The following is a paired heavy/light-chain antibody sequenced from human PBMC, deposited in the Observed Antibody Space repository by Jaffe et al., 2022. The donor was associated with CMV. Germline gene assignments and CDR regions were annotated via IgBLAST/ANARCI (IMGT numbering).Light chain of an antibody. CDR1: QSLLHSNGYNY. J-gene: IGKJ2*01. Sequence: DIVMTQSPLSLPVTPGEPASISCRSSQSLLHSNGYNYLDWYLQKPGKSPQLLIYLGSNRASGVPDRFSGSGSGTDFTLKISRVEAEDVGVYYCMQALQTPLTFGQGTKLEIK. CDR3: MQALQTPLT. CDR2: LGS. V-gene: IGKV2-28*01.
Heavy chain of an antibody. Sequence: QVQLVQSGAEVKKPGASVKVSCKASGYTFTSYDINWVRQATGQGLEWMGWMNPNSGNTGYAQKFQGRVTMTRNTSISTAYMELSSLRSEDTAVYYCARVDEVGYSSSWYWVSYYYYGMDVWGQGTTVTVSS. V-gene: IGHV1-8*01. CDR1: GYTFTSYD. CDR3: ARVDEVGYSSSWYWVSYYYYGMDV. J-gene: IGHJ6*02. D-gene: IGHD6-13*01. CDR2: MNPNSGNT.